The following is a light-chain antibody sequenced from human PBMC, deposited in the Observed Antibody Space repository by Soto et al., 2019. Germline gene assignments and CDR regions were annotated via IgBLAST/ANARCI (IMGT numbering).Light chain of an antibody. CDR2: QVS. CDR3: NSYTSTSTPYV. J-gene: IGLJ1*01. V-gene: IGLV2-14*01. CDR1: STDVGGFNY. Sequence: QSALTQPASVSGSPGQSITISCTGTSTDVGGFNYVSWFQQHPGKSPKLILYQVSYRPSGVSDRFSGSKSGNTASLTISGLRTEDEADYYCNSYTSTSTPYVFGTGTKLTVL.